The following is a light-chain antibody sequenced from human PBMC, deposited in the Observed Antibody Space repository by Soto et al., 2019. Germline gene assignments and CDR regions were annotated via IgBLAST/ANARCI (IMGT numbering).Light chain of an antibody. J-gene: IGLJ1*01. CDR1: SSDVGSYNL. CDR2: EGS. V-gene: IGLV2-23*01. CDR3: CSYASSTTRV. Sequence: QAVLTQPASVSGSPGQSITISCTGTSSDVGSYNLVSWYQQHPGKAPQLIIYEGSTRPSGVSNRFGGSKSGNTASLTISGLQAEDEDDYYCCSYASSTTRVFGTGTKLTVL.